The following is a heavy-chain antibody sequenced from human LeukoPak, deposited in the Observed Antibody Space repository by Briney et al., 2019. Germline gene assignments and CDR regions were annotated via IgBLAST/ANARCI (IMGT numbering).Heavy chain of an antibody. J-gene: IGHJ5*02. CDR2: ISHSGFT. Sequence: PSETLSLTCTVSGGSISSYYWSWIRQPPGKGLEWIGYISHSGFTNYNPSLKSRVTISVDTSKNQFSLKLSFVTAADTAVYYCARLGVSTVVNWLDPWGQGTLVTVSS. V-gene: IGHV4-59*08. CDR3: ARLGVSTVVNWLDP. CDR1: GGSISSYY. D-gene: IGHD4-23*01.